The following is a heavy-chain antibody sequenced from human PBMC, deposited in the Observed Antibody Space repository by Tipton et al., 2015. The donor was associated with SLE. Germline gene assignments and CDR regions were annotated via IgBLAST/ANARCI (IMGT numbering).Heavy chain of an antibody. CDR2: IRYDGSNK. V-gene: IGHV3-30*02. CDR1: GFTFSDYY. Sequence: GSLRLSCAASGFTFSDYYMSWIRQAPGKGLEWVAFIRYDGSNKYYADSVKGRFTISRDNSKNTLYLQMNSLRAEDTAVYYCAKDGGIAAALDYWGQGTLVTVSS. J-gene: IGHJ4*02. CDR3: AKDGGIAAALDY. D-gene: IGHD6-13*01.